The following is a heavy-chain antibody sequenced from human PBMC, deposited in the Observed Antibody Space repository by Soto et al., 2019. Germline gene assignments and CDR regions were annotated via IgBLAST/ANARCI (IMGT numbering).Heavy chain of an antibody. CDR3: ARDRYCSGGSCSMGPKRFDP. CDR1: GGTFSSHA. D-gene: IGHD2-15*01. J-gene: IGHJ5*02. Sequence: GASVKVSCKASGGTFSSHAISWVRQAPGQGLEWMGGIIPIFGTANYAQKFQGRVTITADESTSTAYMELSSLRSEDTAVYYCARDRYCSGGSCSMGPKRFDPWGQGTLVTVSS. CDR2: IIPIFGTA. V-gene: IGHV1-69*13.